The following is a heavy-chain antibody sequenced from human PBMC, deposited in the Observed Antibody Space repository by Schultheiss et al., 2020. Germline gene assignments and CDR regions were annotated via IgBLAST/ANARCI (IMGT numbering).Heavy chain of an antibody. V-gene: IGHV4-59*01. CDR1: GGSISSYY. CDR2: IYYSGST. J-gene: IGHJ4*02. D-gene: IGHD2-15*01. Sequence: SETLSLTCTVSGGSISSYYWSWIRQPPGKGLEWIGYIYYSGSTNYNPSLKSRVTISVDTSKNQFSLKLSSVTAADTAVYYCARGVHIVVVVAATPVWYYFDYWGQGTLVNVYS. CDR3: ARGVHIVVVVAATPVWYYFDY.